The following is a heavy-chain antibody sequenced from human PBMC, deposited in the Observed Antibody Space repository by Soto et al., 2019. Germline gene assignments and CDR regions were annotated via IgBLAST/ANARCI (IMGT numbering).Heavy chain of an antibody. CDR3: ARESEDLTSNFDY. CDR1: GFTVTRYS. Sequence: LSLSCAASGFTVTRYSMNWVRQAPGKGLEGISYISSTTNYIYYGDSMKGRFTISRDNAKNSLYLEMNSLRAEDTAVYYCARESEDLTSNFDYWGQGTLVTVSS. CDR2: ISSTTNYI. V-gene: IGHV3-21*06. J-gene: IGHJ4*02.